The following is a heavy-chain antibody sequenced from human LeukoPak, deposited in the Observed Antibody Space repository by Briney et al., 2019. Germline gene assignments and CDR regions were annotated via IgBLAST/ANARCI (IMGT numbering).Heavy chain of an antibody. CDR1: GFTFDDYA. J-gene: IGHJ4*02. CDR3: AKGYCSSTSCHTFDY. V-gene: IGHV3-9*03. D-gene: IGHD2-2*01. Sequence: GGSLRLSCAASGFTFDDYAMHWVRQAPGKGLEWASGISWNSGSIGYADSVKGRFTISRDNAKNSLYLQMNSLRAEDMALYYCAKGYCSSTSCHTFDYWGQGTLVTVSS. CDR2: ISWNSGSI.